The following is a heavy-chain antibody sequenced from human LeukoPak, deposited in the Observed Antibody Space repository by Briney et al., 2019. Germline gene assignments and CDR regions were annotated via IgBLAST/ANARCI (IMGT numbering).Heavy chain of an antibody. J-gene: IGHJ4*02. Sequence: GGSLRLSCAASGFTFSSYAMHWVRQGPGKGLEWVAVISYDGSNKYYADSVKGRFTISRDNSKNTLYLQMNSLRAEDTAVYYCAKDYWMSRFYYFDYWGQGTLVTVSS. CDR2: ISYDGSNK. CDR3: AKDYWMSRFYYFDY. D-gene: IGHD1-1*01. CDR1: GFTFSSYA. V-gene: IGHV3-30*04.